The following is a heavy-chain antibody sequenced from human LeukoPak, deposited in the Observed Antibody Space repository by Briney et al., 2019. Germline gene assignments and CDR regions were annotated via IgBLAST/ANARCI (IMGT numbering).Heavy chain of an antibody. V-gene: IGHV4-39*01. Sequence: PSETLSLTCTVSGGSISSGSSFWGWIRQSPGKGLEWIGNVFHSGSTTYNSSLKSRVTISVDTSKNRFSLKLSSVTAADTAVYYCARHRAYSSSSPFDYWGQGTLVTVSS. CDR3: ARHRAYSSSSPFDY. CDR1: GGSISSGSSF. CDR2: VFHSGST. J-gene: IGHJ4*02. D-gene: IGHD6-6*01.